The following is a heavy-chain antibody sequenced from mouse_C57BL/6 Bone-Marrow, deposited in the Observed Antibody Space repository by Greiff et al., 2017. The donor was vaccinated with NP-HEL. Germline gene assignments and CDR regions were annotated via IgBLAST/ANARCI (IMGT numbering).Heavy chain of an antibody. Sequence: EVQLQQSGTVLARPGASVKMSCKTSGYTFTSYWMHWVKQRPGQGLEWIGAIYPGNSDTSYNQKFKGKAKLTAVTSASTAYMELSSLTNEDSAVYYCARGGAYSNYFRVDVWGTGTTVTVSS. CDR1: GYTFTSYW. D-gene: IGHD2-5*01. J-gene: IGHJ1*03. V-gene: IGHV1-5*01. CDR3: ARGGAYSNYFRVDV. CDR2: IYPGNSDT.